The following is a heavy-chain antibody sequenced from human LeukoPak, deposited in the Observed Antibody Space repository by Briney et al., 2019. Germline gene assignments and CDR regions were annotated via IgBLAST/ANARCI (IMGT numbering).Heavy chain of an antibody. J-gene: IGHJ1*01. CDR1: GFTFSRIA. V-gene: IGHV3-23*01. Sequence: PGGSLRLSCAASGFTFSRIAMTWVRQAPGKGLEWVSTIRSNGDTAYNADSVRGRFAISRDNSKNALFLQMNSLRVEDTAIYYCARTDETAPAEDFQHWGQGTLVTVSS. CDR3: ARTDETAPAEDFQH. CDR2: IRSNGDTA. D-gene: IGHD2-21*02.